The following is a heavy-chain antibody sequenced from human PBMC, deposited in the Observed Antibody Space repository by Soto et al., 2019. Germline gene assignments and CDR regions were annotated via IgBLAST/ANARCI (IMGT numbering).Heavy chain of an antibody. CDR2: IYPGDSDT. Sequence: PGESLKISCKGSGYSFTSYWIGWVRQMPGKGLEWMGIIYPGDSDTRYSPSFQGQVTISADKSISTAYLQWSSLKASDTAMYYCARLGDYSKRHYYHLDVWGKGTTVTVSS. V-gene: IGHV5-51*01. CDR3: ARLGDYSKRHYYHLDV. CDR1: GYSFTSYW. D-gene: IGHD4-4*01. J-gene: IGHJ6*03.